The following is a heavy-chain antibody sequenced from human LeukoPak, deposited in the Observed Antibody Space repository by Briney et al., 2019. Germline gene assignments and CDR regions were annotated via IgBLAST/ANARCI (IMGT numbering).Heavy chain of an antibody. CDR1: GFTFSSYS. V-gene: IGHV3-21*01. CDR2: ISSSSSYI. J-gene: IGHJ4*02. CDR3: AGEEWDLRAAYFDY. Sequence: NPGGSLRLSCAASGFTFSSYSMNWVRQAPGKGLEWVSSISSSSSYIYYADSVKGRFTISRDNAKNSLYLQMNSLRAEDTAVYYCAGEEWDLRAAYFDYWGQGTLVTVSS. D-gene: IGHD1-26*01.